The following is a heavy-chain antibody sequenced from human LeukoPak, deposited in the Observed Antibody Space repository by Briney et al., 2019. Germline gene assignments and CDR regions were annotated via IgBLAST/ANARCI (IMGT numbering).Heavy chain of an antibody. V-gene: IGHV3-23*01. CDR1: GFTFSHYA. CDR2: ISGSGVST. CDR3: AKELAYAYYFDV. J-gene: IGHJ6*03. Sequence: AGGSLRLSCAASGFTFSHYAMSWVRQAPGKGLEWVSGISGSGVSTYYADSVKGRFTVSRDNSKNTLYLQMTSLRVEDTAVYYCAKELAYAYYFDVWGKGTTVTVSS. D-gene: IGHD1-1*01.